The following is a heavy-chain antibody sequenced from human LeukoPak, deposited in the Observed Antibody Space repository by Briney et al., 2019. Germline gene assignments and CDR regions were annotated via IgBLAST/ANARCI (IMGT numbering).Heavy chain of an antibody. D-gene: IGHD6-13*01. CDR2: ISSSGGTI. Sequence: GGSLRLSCAASGFTFSNYEMNWVRQAPGKGLEWVSYISSSGGTIYYADSVKGRFTISRDNAKNSLYLQMNNLRADDTAVYYCARGAVGNSWYGPLDPWGQGTLVTVSS. CDR3: ARGAVGNSWYGPLDP. J-gene: IGHJ5*02. V-gene: IGHV3-48*03. CDR1: GFTFSNYE.